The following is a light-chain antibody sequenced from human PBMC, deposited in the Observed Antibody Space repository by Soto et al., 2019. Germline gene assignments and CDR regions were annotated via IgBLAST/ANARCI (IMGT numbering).Light chain of an antibody. CDR1: QSVSSN. CDR2: GAN. J-gene: IGKJ4*01. CDR3: QQYNNWHAIT. V-gene: IGKV3-15*01. Sequence: IVMTQSPATLSVSPGEGATLSCRASQSVSSNLAWYQKKPGQAPRLLIYGANTRATGIPARFSGSRSVTEITITISSLQSQDFAGYYCQQYNNWHAITFSGGTKVDVK.